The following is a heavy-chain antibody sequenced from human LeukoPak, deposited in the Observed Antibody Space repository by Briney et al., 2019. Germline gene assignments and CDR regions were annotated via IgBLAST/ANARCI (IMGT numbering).Heavy chain of an antibody. D-gene: IGHD4-17*01. CDR1: GFTFSSYE. J-gene: IGHJ5*02. CDR3: TSQTTVGWFDP. CDR2: ISSSGSTI. Sequence: GGSLRLSCAASGFTFSSYEMNWVRQAPGKGLEWVSYISSSGSTIYYVDSVKGRFTISRDNAKNSLYLQMNSLRAEDTAVYYCTSQTTVGWFDPWGQGTLVTVSS. V-gene: IGHV3-48*03.